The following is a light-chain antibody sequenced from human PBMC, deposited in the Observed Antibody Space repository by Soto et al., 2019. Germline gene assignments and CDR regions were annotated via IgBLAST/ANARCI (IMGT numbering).Light chain of an antibody. CDR1: SPNIGAGYD. J-gene: IGLJ1*01. Sequence: QSVLTQPPSVSGAPGQRVTISCTGSSPNIGAGYDVHWYQQLPGTAPKLLIYGNSNRPSGVPDRFSGSKSGTSASLAITGLQAEDEADYNCLSSRAFVTGTRSPS. V-gene: IGLV1-40*01. CDR3: LSSRA. CDR2: GNS.